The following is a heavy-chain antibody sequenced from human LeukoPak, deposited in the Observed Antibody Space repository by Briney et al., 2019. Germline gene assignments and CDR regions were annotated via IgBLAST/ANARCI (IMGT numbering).Heavy chain of an antibody. V-gene: IGHV3-9*01. Sequence: GRSLRLSCAASGFTFDDYAMHWVRQAPGKGLEWVSGISWNSGSIGYADSVKGRFTISRDNAKNSLYLQMNSLRAEDTALYYCAKAEGTAMVYYYFDYWGQGTLVTVPS. CDR3: AKAEGTAMVYYYFDY. D-gene: IGHD5-18*01. J-gene: IGHJ4*02. CDR1: GFTFDDYA. CDR2: ISWNSGSI.